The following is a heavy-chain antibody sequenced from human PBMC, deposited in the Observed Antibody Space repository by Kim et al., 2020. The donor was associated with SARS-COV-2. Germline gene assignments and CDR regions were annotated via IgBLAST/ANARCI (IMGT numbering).Heavy chain of an antibody. J-gene: IGHJ4*02. CDR2: IYYSGST. Sequence: SETLSLTCTVSGGSISSYYWSWIRQPPGKGLEWIGYIYYSGSTNYNPSLKSRVTISVDTSKNQFSLKLSSVTAADTAVYYCWRSMVRFLEWSSPFDYWGQGTLVTVSS. CDR1: GGSISSYY. V-gene: IGHV4-59*13. CDR3: WRSMVRFLEWSSPFDY. D-gene: IGHD3-3*01.